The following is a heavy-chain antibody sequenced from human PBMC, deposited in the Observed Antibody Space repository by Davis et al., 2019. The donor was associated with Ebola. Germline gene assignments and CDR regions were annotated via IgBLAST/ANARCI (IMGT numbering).Heavy chain of an antibody. CDR1: GYTFTGYY. CDR3: ARDRITAPFDY. J-gene: IGHJ4*02. V-gene: IGHV1-2*06. Sequence: ASVKVSCKASGYTFTGYYMHWVRQAPGQGLEWMGRINPNSGGTNYAQKLQGRVTMTTDTSTSTAYMELRSLRSDDTAVYYCARDRITAPFDYWGQGTLVTVSS. CDR2: INPNSGGT. D-gene: IGHD1-14*01.